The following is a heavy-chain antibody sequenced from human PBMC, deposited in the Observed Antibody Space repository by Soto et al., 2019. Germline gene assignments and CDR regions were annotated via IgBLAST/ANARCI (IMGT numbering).Heavy chain of an antibody. CDR3: ARAPYSSGSSFDY. Sequence: PSETLSLTCTVSGGSISSYYWSWIRQPPGKGLEWIGYIYYSGSTNYNPSLKSRVTISVDTSKNQFSLKLSSVTAADTAVYYCARAPYSSGSSFDYCGQGTLVTVSS. J-gene: IGHJ4*02. CDR2: IYYSGST. CDR1: GGSISSYY. D-gene: IGHD6-19*01. V-gene: IGHV4-59*01.